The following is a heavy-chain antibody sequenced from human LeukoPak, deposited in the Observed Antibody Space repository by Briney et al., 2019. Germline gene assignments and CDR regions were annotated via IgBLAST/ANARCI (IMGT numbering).Heavy chain of an antibody. Sequence: LETLSLTCTVSGGSISSSSYYWGWIRQPPGKGLEWIGTIYYNGGTQYNPSLKSRVTISVDTSKNQFSLKLTSVTAADTAVYYCARELRYFESLGGDGYWGQGTLVTVSS. J-gene: IGHJ4*02. D-gene: IGHD3-9*01. CDR3: ARELRYFESLGGDGY. V-gene: IGHV4-39*02. CDR1: GGSISSSSYY. CDR2: IYYNGGT.